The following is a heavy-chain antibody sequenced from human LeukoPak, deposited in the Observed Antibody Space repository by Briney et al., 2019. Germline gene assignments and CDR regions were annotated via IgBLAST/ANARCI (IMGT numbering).Heavy chain of an antibody. CDR1: GFTFSSYG. CDR2: ISYDGSNK. D-gene: IGHD3-10*01. CDR3: AKDVRGSGSYYYYGMDV. Sequence: GWSLRLSCAASGFTFSSYGMHWVRQAPGKGLEWVAVISYDGSNKYYADSVKGRFTISRDNSKNTLYLQMNSLRAEDTAVYYCAKDVRGSGSYYYYGMDVWGQGTTVTVSS. V-gene: IGHV3-30*18. J-gene: IGHJ6*02.